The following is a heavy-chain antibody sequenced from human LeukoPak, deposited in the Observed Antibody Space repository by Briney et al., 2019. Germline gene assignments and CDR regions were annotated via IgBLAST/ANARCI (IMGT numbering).Heavy chain of an antibody. Sequence: GGSLRLSCAASGFTVSNKYMTWVRQAPGKGLEWVSLIYSDGRTYYADSVKGRCTISRDNSKNTLYLQMGSLRVEDMAVYYCARVGGTNVFDIWGQGTMVTVSS. CDR2: IYSDGRT. CDR1: GFTVSNKY. V-gene: IGHV3-53*05. CDR3: ARVGGTNVFDI. J-gene: IGHJ3*02. D-gene: IGHD1-26*01.